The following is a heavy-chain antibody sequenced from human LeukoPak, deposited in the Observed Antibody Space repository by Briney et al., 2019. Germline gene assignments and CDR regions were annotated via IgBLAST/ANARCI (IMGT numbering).Heavy chain of an antibody. CDR3: AKEGYYDSSGYYYLSSFDY. CDR1: GFTFSSYA. J-gene: IGHJ4*02. CDR2: INGSGGST. D-gene: IGHD3-22*01. Sequence: PGGSLRLSCAASGFTFSSYAMSWVRQAPGKGLEWVSAINGSGGSTYYADSVKGRFTISRDNSNNTLYLQMNSLRAEDTAVYYCAKEGYYDSSGYYYLSSFDYWGQGTLVTVPS. V-gene: IGHV3-23*01.